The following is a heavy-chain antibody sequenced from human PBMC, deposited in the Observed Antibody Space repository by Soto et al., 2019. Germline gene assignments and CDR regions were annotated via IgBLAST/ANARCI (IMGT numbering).Heavy chain of an antibody. CDR1: GFTFSSHA. CDR2: ISGSGSNT. CDR3: AKPYDYGVGGAAFDY. V-gene: IGHV3-23*01. Sequence: PGGSLRLSCAASGFTFSSHAMSWVRQAPGKGLEWVSGISGSGSNTYYADSVKGRFTISRDNSKNTLYLQMSSLRAEDTAVYYCAKPYDYGVGGAAFDYWGQGTLVTVSS. D-gene: IGHD4-17*01. J-gene: IGHJ4*02.